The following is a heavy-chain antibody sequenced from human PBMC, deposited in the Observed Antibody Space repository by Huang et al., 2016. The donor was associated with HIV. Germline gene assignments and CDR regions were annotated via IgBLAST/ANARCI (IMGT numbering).Heavy chain of an antibody. Sequence: QLQLQESGPGLVKPSETLSLTCTVSGGSIRSDNYYWGWIRQPPGKGLEWSGSIYYSGSTCDNPSRKSRVTITVDTSKNQFSLKMRSVTAADTAVYYCARLPGSITMIRGVITDPYWGQGTLVTVSS. J-gene: IGHJ4*02. D-gene: IGHD3-10*01. CDR3: ARLPGSITMIRGVITDPY. CDR2: IYYSGST. CDR1: GGSIRSDNYY. V-gene: IGHV4-39*01.